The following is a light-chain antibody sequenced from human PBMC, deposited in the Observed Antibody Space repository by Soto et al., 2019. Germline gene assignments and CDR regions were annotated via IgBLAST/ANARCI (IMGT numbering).Light chain of an antibody. J-gene: IGKJ1*01. CDR3: QQSNTYSWT. CDR1: LPISNY. V-gene: IGKV1-5*03. CDR2: LAS. Sequence: DIQMTQSPSTLSASVGDRVTITCRASLPISNYLAWYQQKPGKIPNLLIYLASSLESGVPSRFSGSGSGTEFTLTISNLQPDDFATYYCQQSNTYSWTFGQGTKVDIK.